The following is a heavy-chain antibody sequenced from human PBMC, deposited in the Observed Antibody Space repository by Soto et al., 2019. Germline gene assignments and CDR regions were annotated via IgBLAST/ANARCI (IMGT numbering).Heavy chain of an antibody. Sequence: QVQLVQSGAEVKKPGSSVKVSCKASGGTFSSYAISWVRQAPGQGLEWMGGIIPIFGTANYAQKFQGRVTITADESTSTAYMELSSLRSEDTAVYYCARDDFGCFTNGVCYTRWFDPWGQGTLVTVSS. CDR1: GGTFSSYA. D-gene: IGHD2-8*01. CDR3: ARDDFGCFTNGVCYTRWFDP. CDR2: IIPIFGTA. V-gene: IGHV1-69*12. J-gene: IGHJ5*02.